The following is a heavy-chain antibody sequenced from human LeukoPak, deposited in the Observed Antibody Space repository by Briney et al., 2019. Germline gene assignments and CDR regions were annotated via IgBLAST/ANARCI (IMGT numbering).Heavy chain of an antibody. CDR2: IYYSGST. Sequence: SETLSLTCTVSGGSISSSSYYWGWIRQPPGKGLEWIGSIYYSGSTYDNPSLKSRVTISVDTSKNQFSLKLSSVTAADTAVYYCARWVYGSGRSFDYWGQGTLVTVSS. CDR3: ARWVYGSGRSFDY. J-gene: IGHJ4*02. CDR1: GGSISSSSYY. D-gene: IGHD3-10*01. V-gene: IGHV4-39*01.